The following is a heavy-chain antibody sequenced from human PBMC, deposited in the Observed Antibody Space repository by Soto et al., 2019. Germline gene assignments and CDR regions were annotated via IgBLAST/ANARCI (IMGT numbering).Heavy chain of an antibody. CDR2: IYHGGST. J-gene: IGHJ4*02. CDR1: GVSITSRNW. CDR3: ARRTGWWELLRFDY. D-gene: IGHD1-26*01. Sequence: SETLSLTCAVSGVSITSRNWWSWVRQPPGKGLEWIGEIYHGGSTNFNPSLKSRVTISVDKSKNQFSLKLTSVTAADTAVYYCARRTGWWELLRFDYWGQGTLVTVSS. V-gene: IGHV4-4*02.